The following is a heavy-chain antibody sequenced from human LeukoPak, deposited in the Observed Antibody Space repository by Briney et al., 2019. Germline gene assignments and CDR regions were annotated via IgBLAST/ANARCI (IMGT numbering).Heavy chain of an antibody. D-gene: IGHD4-17*01. Sequence: ASVKVSCKASGGTFSSYAISWVRQAPGQGLEWMGGIIPIFGTANYAQKFQGRVTITADESTSTAYMELSSLGSEDTAVYYCARKATVKSFDYWGQGTLVTVSS. V-gene: IGHV1-69*13. CDR2: IIPIFGTA. CDR3: ARKATVKSFDY. CDR1: GGTFSSYA. J-gene: IGHJ4*02.